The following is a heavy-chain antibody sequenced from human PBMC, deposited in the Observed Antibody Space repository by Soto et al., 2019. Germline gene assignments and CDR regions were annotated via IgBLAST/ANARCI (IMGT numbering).Heavy chain of an antibody. J-gene: IGHJ4*02. V-gene: IGHV4-34*01. CDR2: INHSGST. CDR3: ARGSRIYSYCYFLDY. D-gene: IGHD5-18*01. Sequence: SETLSLTCAVYGGSFSGYYWSWIRQPPGKGLEWIGEINHSGSTNYNPSLKSRVTISVDTSKNQFSLKLSSVTAADTAVYYCARGSRIYSYCYFLDYWGQRPLVTVPS. CDR1: GGSFSGYY.